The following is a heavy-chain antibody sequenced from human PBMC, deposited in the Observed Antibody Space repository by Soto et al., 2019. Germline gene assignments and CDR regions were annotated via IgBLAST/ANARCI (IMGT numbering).Heavy chain of an antibody. Sequence: GGSLRLSCAASGFTFSDYYMSWIRQAPGKGLEWVSYISSSCSTIYYAESVMGLFTISRDNAKNSLYMQMNSLRAEDTAVYYCARALYGDYYFDYWGQGTLVTVSS. CDR3: ARALYGDYYFDY. V-gene: IGHV3-11*01. J-gene: IGHJ4*02. CDR2: ISSSCSTI. D-gene: IGHD4-17*01. CDR1: GFTFSDYY.